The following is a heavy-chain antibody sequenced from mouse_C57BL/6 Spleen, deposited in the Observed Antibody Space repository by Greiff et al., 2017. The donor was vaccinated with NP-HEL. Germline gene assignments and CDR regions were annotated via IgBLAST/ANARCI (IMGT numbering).Heavy chain of an antibody. V-gene: IGHV1-15*01. CDR3: TREGYYGSRVDWYFDV. D-gene: IGHD1-1*01. Sequence: VQLQESGAELVRPGASVTLSCKASGYTFTDYEMHWVKQTPVHGLEWIGAIAPATGGTAYNQTFKGKAILTADKSSSTAYMELRSLTSEDSAVYYCTREGYYGSRVDWYFDVWGTGTTLTVSS. CDR1: GYTFTDYE. CDR2: IAPATGGT. J-gene: IGHJ1*03.